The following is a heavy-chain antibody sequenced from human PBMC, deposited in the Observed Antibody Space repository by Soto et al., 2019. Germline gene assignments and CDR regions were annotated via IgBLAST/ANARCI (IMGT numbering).Heavy chain of an antibody. CDR2: IKQDGSEK. Sequence: GGSLRLSCAASGFTFSIYWMSWVRQAPGKGLGWVVNIKQDGSEKYYVDSVKGLFTISRDNAKNSLYLQMNSLRAEDTAVYYCARLIGYCSSNSCYGWFDPWGQGTLVTVSS. CDR3: ARLIGYCSSNSCYGWFDP. CDR1: GFTFSIYW. J-gene: IGHJ5*02. V-gene: IGHV3-7*03. D-gene: IGHD2-2*01.